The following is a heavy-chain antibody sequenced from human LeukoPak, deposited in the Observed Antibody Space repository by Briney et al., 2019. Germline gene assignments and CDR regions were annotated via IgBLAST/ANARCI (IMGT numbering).Heavy chain of an antibody. CDR3: ARDTAMANNWFDP. CDR1: GGSISSASYY. CDR2: IYISGST. V-gene: IGHV4-61*02. Sequence: SETLSLTCTVSGGSISSASYYWSWIRQPAGKGLEWIGRIYISGSTNYKSSLKSRVTISVDTSKNQFSLKLSSVTAADTAVYYCARDTAMANNWFDPWGQGTLVTVSS. J-gene: IGHJ5*02. D-gene: IGHD5-18*01.